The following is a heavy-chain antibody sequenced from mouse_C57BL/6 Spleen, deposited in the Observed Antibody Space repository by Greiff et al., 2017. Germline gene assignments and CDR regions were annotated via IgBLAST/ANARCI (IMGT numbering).Heavy chain of an antibody. V-gene: IGHV5-4*01. D-gene: IGHD2-4*01. CDR3: AREKGMITSYYFDY. CDR1: GFTFSSYA. J-gene: IGHJ2*01. Sequence: EVMLVESGGGLVKPGGSLKLSCAASGFTFSSYAMSWVRQTPEKRLEWVATISDGGSYTYYPDNVKGRFTISRVNAKNNLYLQMSHLKSEDTAMYYCAREKGMITSYYFDYWGQGTTLTVSS. CDR2: ISDGGSYT.